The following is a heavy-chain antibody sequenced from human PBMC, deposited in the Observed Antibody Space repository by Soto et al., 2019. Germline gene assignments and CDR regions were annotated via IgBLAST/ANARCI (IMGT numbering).Heavy chain of an antibody. D-gene: IGHD5-12*01. J-gene: IGHJ6*02. CDR2: IYYSGST. CDR1: GGSISSGGYY. V-gene: IGHV4-31*03. CDR3: ARDSPSGYSGYDFYYYYGMDV. Sequence: PSETLSLTCTVSGGSISSGGYYWSWIRQHPGKGLEWIGYIYYSGSTYYNPSLKSRVTISVDTSKNQFSLKLSSVTAADTAVYYCARDSPSGYSGYDFYYYYGMDVWGQGTTVTVSS.